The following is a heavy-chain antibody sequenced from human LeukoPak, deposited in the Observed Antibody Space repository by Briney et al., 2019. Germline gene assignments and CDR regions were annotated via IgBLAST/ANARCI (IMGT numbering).Heavy chain of an antibody. CDR3: ARNPRRFGELFNYYYYMDV. V-gene: IGHV3-21*01. J-gene: IGHJ6*03. D-gene: IGHD3-10*01. Sequence: PGGSLRLSCAASGFTFSSYSMNWVRQAPGKGLEWVASISSSSSYIYYADSVKGRFTISRDNAKNSLYLQMNSLRAEDTAVYYCARNPRRFGELFNYYYYMDVWGKGTTVTISS. CDR1: GFTFSSYS. CDR2: ISSSSSYI.